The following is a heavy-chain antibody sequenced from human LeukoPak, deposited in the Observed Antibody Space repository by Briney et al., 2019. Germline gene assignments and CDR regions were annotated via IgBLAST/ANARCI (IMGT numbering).Heavy chain of an antibody. J-gene: IGHJ5*02. D-gene: IGHD1-26*01. CDR2: ISGGDGGT. V-gene: IGHV3-23*01. Sequence: GGSLRLSCAASGFTFKNYAMSWVRQAPGKGLEWVSAISGGDGGTYYADSVKGRCTIYRDNSKNTLYLQMNSLRAEDTAVYYCAKSGIVGSTTGWLDPWGQGTLVTVSS. CDR3: AKSGIVGSTTGWLDP. CDR1: GFTFKNYA.